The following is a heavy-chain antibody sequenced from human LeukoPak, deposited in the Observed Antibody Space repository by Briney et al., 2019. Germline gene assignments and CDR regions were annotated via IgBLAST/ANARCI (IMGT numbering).Heavy chain of an antibody. CDR1: GGSISSYY. J-gene: IGHJ5*02. Sequence: SETLSLTCTVSGGSISSYYWSWIRQPPGKGLEWIGYIYYSGSTNCNPSLKSRVTISVDTSKNQFSLKLSSVTAADTAVYYCARHEYPTAGGGFDPWDQGTLVTVSS. D-gene: IGHD3-16*01. CDR2: IYYSGST. CDR3: ARHEYPTAGGGFDP. V-gene: IGHV4-59*08.